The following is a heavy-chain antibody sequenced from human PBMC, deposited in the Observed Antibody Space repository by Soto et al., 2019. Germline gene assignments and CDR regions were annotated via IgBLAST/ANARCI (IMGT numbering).Heavy chain of an antibody. D-gene: IGHD5-12*01. J-gene: IGHJ5*02. CDR1: GGSISSTAYY. CDR3: ARHEYGYKWFDP. CDR2: LYYSGTT. Sequence: SETLSLTCTVSGGSISSTAYYWGWFRQTPGKCLEWIGSLYYSGTTYYSPSLKSRGTISVDASTNQFSLKLSTVTAADTGVYFCARHEYGYKWFDPSGEGTLVTVSS. V-gene: IGHV4-39*01.